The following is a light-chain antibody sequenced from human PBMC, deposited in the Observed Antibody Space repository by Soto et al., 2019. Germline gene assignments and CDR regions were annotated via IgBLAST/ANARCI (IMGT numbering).Light chain of an antibody. Sequence: DIQMTQSPSSLSASVGGRVTITCRASQGISNYLAWYQQKPGKVPKLLIYAASTLQSGVPSRFSGSGSGTDFTLTISSLQPEDVATYYCQKYNSALITLGQGTRLEIK. CDR2: AAS. CDR3: QKYNSALIT. J-gene: IGKJ5*01. V-gene: IGKV1-27*01. CDR1: QGISNY.